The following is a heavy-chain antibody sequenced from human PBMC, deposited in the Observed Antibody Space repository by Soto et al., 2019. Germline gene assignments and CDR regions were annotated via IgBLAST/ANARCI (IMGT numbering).Heavy chain of an antibody. V-gene: IGHV1-8*01. Sequence: PATAQGLERMGGMNPSSGNTGYAQKFQGRVTMTRNTSISTAYMELSSLRSEDTAVYFCEREAGVGGTGGVFDYWGQGTLVTVSS. J-gene: IGHJ4*02. D-gene: IGHD6-19*01. CDR2: MNPSSGNT. CDR3: EREAGVGGTGGVFDY.